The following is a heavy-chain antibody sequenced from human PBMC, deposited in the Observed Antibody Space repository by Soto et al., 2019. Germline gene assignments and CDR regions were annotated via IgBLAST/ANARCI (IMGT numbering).Heavy chain of an antibody. Sequence: PGGSVRLSCSASGFTFNDHYMDWVRQAPGKGLEWVGRIRKKTNKYTTEYAASVRGRFTISRDDSKNSLYLQMDSLKTEDTAIYYCARVYSSSWDGGYFDYWGQGTLVTVSS. CDR2: IRKKTNKYTT. V-gene: IGHV3-72*01. J-gene: IGHJ4*02. CDR3: ARVYSSSWDGGYFDY. D-gene: IGHD6-13*01. CDR1: GFTFNDHY.